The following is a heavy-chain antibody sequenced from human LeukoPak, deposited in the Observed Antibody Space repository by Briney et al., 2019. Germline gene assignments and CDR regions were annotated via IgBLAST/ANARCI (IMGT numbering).Heavy chain of an antibody. CDR1: GGSISSYY. D-gene: IGHD6-19*01. CDR2: IYTSGST. CDR3: ARDRYSSGLDY. Sequence: ETLSLTCTVSGGSISSYYWSWIRQPARKGLEWIGRIYTSGSTNYNPSLKSRVTISVDKSKNQFSLKLSSVTAADTAVYYCARDRYSSGLDYWGPGTLVTVSS. J-gene: IGHJ4*02. V-gene: IGHV4-4*07.